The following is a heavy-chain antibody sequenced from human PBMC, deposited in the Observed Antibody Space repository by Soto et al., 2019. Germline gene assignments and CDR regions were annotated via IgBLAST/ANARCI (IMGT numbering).Heavy chain of an antibody. CDR1: GFTFSSYA. CDR2: ISGSGGST. J-gene: IGHJ4*02. Sequence: GGSLRLSCAASGFTFSSYAMSWVRQAPGKGLKCVSAISGSGGSTYYADSVKGRFTISRDNSKNTLYLQMNSLRAEDTAVYYCAKESDYYGSGSYYGYFDYWGQGTLVTVSS. V-gene: IGHV3-23*01. D-gene: IGHD3-10*01. CDR3: AKESDYYGSGSYYGYFDY.